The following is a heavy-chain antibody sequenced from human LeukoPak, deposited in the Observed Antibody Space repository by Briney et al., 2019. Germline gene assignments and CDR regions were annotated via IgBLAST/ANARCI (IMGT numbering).Heavy chain of an antibody. CDR3: ARATNGMDV. V-gene: IGHV4-59*01. CDR2: IYYSGST. CDR1: GGSISSYY. J-gene: IGHJ6*02. Sequence: KASETLSLTCTVSGGSISSYYWSWIRQPPGKGLEWIGYIYYSGSTNYNPSLKSRATISVDTSKNQFSLKLSSVTAADTAVYYCARATNGMDVWGQGTTVTVSS. D-gene: IGHD5-12*01.